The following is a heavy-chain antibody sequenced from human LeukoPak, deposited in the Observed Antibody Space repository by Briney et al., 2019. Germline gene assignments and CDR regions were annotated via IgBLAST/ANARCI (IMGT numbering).Heavy chain of an antibody. Sequence: PGGSLRLSCAASGFTSADYAMHWVRQTPGKGLEWVSGIYWNSDRTGYADSVKGRFTISRDNAKNSLYLQMNSLRAEDTAVYYCARAGGTGTIYMDVWGKGTTVTISS. J-gene: IGHJ6*03. D-gene: IGHD1-1*01. CDR1: GFTSADYA. V-gene: IGHV3-9*02. CDR2: IYWNSDRT. CDR3: ARAGGTGTIYMDV.